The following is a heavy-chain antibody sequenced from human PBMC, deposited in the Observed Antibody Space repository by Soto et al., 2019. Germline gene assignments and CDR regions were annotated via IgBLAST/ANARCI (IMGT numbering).Heavy chain of an antibody. V-gene: IGHV3-23*01. CDR2: ISSSGDIP. J-gene: IGHJ4*02. CDR3: AKVNSIVGDGDHDY. CDR1: GFTFTTYA. D-gene: IGHD4-17*01. Sequence: EVQLLESGGGLVQPGGSLRLSCAASGFTFTTYAMSWVRQPPGKGLEWVSGISSSGDIPYYADSVKGLFTISRDQSKKTVYLQMNSLRAEDTALYYCAKVNSIVGDGDHDYWGQGTLVSVSS.